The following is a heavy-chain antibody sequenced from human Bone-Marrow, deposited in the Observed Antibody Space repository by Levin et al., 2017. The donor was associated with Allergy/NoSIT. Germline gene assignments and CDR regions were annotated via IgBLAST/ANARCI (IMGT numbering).Heavy chain of an antibody. V-gene: IGHV3-30*03. CDR2: ISYDGSNT. Sequence: GGSLRLSCSVSGFTFISYAMHWVRRAPGKGLEWVAAISYDGSNTYYSDSLKGRYTISRDNSKNTLYLQMNPTTEDTAVYYCARDSSFDILTGYSYGMDVWGQGTTVAVSS. CDR1: GFTFISYA. D-gene: IGHD3-9*01. J-gene: IGHJ6*02. CDR3: ARDSSFDILTGYSYGMDV.